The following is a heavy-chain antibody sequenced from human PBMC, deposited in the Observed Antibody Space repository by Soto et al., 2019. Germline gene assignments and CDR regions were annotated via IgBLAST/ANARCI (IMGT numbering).Heavy chain of an antibody. CDR2: ISRIGSST. CDR1: GFTVSTNY. Sequence: GGSLRLSCAASGFTVSTNYMNWVRQAPGKGLEWVSAISRIGSSTYYADSVKGRFTISRDNSKNTLYLQMNSLRAEDTAVYFCAKGSSGLRFLEWLSPHDYWGQGTLVTVSS. V-gene: IGHV3-23*01. J-gene: IGHJ4*02. D-gene: IGHD3-3*01. CDR3: AKGSSGLRFLEWLSPHDY.